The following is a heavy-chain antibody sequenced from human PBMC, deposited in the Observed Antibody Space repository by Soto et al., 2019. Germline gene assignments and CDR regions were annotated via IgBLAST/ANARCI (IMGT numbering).Heavy chain of an antibody. CDR3: ARNKYSSSWYVFWFDP. CDR2: ISYDGSNK. D-gene: IGHD6-13*01. V-gene: IGHV3-30-3*01. CDR1: GFTFSSYA. Sequence: QVQLVESGGGVVQPGRSLRLSCAASGFTFSSYAMHWVRQAPGKGLEWVAVISYDGSNKYYADSVKGRFTISRDNSKNTLYLQMNSLRAEDTAVYYCARNKYSSSWYVFWFDPWGQVTLVTVSS. J-gene: IGHJ5*02.